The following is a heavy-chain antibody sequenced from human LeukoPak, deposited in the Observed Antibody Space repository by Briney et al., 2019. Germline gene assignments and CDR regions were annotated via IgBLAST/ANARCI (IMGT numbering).Heavy chain of an antibody. Sequence: GGSLRLSCAASGFTFSSYATSWVRQAPGKGLEWVSAIGGSGGSTYYADSVKGRFTISRDNPKKTLYLQMDSLRPEDTAVYYCARDRDFWSGYMDYWGQGTLVIVSS. CDR1: GFTFSSYA. D-gene: IGHD3-3*01. V-gene: IGHV3-23*01. CDR2: IGGSGGST. J-gene: IGHJ4*02. CDR3: ARDRDFWSGYMDY.